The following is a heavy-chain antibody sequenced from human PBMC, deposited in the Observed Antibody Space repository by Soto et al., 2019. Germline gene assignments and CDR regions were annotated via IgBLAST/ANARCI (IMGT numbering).Heavy chain of an antibody. CDR2: IHHSGST. CDR3: ARAGGLGAVAVDY. D-gene: IGHD6-19*01. V-gene: IGHV4-30-2*01. J-gene: IGHJ4*02. Sequence: QLQLQESGSGLVKPSQTLSLTCAVSGGAISSGGYSWSWIRQPPGKGLEWIGYIHHSGSTYSNPSLKSRVTISVDRSKNQFSLKLSSVTAADTAVYYCARAGGLGAVAVDYWGQGTLVTVSS. CDR1: GGAISSGGYS.